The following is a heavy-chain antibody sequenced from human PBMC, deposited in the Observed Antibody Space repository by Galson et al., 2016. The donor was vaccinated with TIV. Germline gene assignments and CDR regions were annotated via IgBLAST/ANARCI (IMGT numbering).Heavy chain of an antibody. J-gene: IGHJ4*02. Sequence: SVKVSCKASGGIFNSYAVSWVRQAPGQGLEWMGGIIGIFGTANYAQKFQGRVTITADKSSSTVYMELSSLGSADTAVYYCARGDTYYESTFDYWGQGTLVTVSS. CDR2: IIGIFGTA. CDR1: GGIFNSYA. D-gene: IGHD3-22*01. CDR3: ARGDTYYESTFDY. V-gene: IGHV1-69*06.